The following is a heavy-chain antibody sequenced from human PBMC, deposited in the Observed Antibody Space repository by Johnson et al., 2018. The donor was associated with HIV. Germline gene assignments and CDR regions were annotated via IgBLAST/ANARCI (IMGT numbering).Heavy chain of an antibody. D-gene: IGHD1-26*01. V-gene: IGHV3-9*01. J-gene: IGHJ3*02. CDR1: GFTFGDYA. CDR3: AKDLFRWELLPRAFDI. CDR2: ISWNSVNI. Sequence: VQLVESGGGLVQPGRSLRLSCAASGFTFGDYAMHWVRQRPGKGLEWVSGISWNSVNIEYADSVKGRFTISRDNAKNSLYLQMNSLRAEDTALYYCAKDLFRWELLPRAFDIWGQGTMVTVSS.